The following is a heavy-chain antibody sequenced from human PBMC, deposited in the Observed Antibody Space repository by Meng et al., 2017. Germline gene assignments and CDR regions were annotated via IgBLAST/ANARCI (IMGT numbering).Heavy chain of an antibody. D-gene: IGHD6-13*01. CDR1: GFTVSSYY. CDR2: IYSGGST. V-gene: IGHV3-66*01. J-gene: IGHJ6*02. Sequence: GESLKISCAASGFTVSSYYMSWVRQAPGKGLEWVSVIYSGGSTYYADGVKGRFTISRDNSKNTLYLQMNSLRAEDTAVYYCARDLVLSSSWDPYYYYGMDVWGQGTTVTVSS. CDR3: ARDLVLSSSWDPYYYYGMDV.